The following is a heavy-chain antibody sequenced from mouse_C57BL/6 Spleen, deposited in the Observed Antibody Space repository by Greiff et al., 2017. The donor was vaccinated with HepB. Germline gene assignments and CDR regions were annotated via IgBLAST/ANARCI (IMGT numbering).Heavy chain of an antibody. J-gene: IGHJ4*01. CDR3: ARWSTVVDYYAMDY. Sequence: QVQLQQPGAELVKPGASVKLSCKASGYTFTSYWMHWVKQGPGRGLEWIGRIDPNSGGTKYNEKFKSKATLTVDKPSSTAYMQLSSLTSEDSAVYYCARWSTVVDYYAMDYWGQGTSVTVSS. CDR2: IDPNSGGT. CDR1: GYTFTSYW. V-gene: IGHV1-72*01. D-gene: IGHD1-1*01.